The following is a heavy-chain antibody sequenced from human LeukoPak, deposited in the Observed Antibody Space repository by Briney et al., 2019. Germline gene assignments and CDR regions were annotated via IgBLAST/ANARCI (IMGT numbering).Heavy chain of an antibody. CDR1: GGSISSGGYS. CDR3: ARAIDSSGWGTYYFDY. CDR2: IYHSGST. J-gene: IGHJ4*02. D-gene: IGHD6-19*01. V-gene: IGHV4-30-2*01. Sequence: SETLSLTCAVSGGSISSGGYSWSWIRQPPGKGLEWIGYIYHSGSTYYNPSLKSRVTISVDRSKNQFSLKLSSETAADTAVYYCARAIDSSGWGTYYFDYWGQGTLVTVSS.